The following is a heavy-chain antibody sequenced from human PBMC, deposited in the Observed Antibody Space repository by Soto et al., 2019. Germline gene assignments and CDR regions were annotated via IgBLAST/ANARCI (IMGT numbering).Heavy chain of an antibody. D-gene: IGHD4-4*01. CDR2: IYHSGST. V-gene: IGHV4-30-2*01. CDR1: GGSISSGGYS. CDR3: ARHSYYSNPLRFDP. Sequence: PSETLSLTCAVSGGSISSGGYSWSWMRQPPGKGLEWIGYIYHSGSTYYNPSLKSRVTISVDRSKNQFSLKLSSVTAADTAVYYCARHSYYSNPLRFDPRGQGTLVTVSS. J-gene: IGHJ5*02.